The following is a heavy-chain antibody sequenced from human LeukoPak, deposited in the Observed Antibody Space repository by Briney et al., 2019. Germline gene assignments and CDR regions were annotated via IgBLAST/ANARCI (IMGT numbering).Heavy chain of an antibody. CDR1: GRSMSSYY. Sequence: SETLSLTCTVSGRSMSSYYWSWIRQPPGKGLEWIGYIYYSGSTNYNPSLKSLVTISVDTSKNQYSLKLSSVTAADTAVYHCARVWFGELLYNWFDPWGQGTLVTVSS. CDR3: ARVWFGELLYNWFDP. V-gene: IGHV4-59*01. CDR2: IYYSGST. D-gene: IGHD3-10*01. J-gene: IGHJ5*02.